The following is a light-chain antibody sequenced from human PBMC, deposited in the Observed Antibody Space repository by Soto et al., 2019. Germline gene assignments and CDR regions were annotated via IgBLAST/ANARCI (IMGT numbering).Light chain of an antibody. CDR2: DVT. Sequence: QSVLNQPASVSGSPGQSITISCTGTSSEVGYNNYVSWYQHNPGKAPKVMICDVTNRPSGVSNRFSGSKSGNTASLTISGLQAEDEADYYCSSFTGSTYVFGTGTKVTVL. J-gene: IGLJ1*01. CDR1: SSEVGYNNY. V-gene: IGLV2-14*03. CDR3: SSFTGSTYV.